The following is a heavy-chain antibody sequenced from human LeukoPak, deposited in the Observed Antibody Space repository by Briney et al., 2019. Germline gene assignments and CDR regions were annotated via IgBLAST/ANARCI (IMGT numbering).Heavy chain of an antibody. CDR1: DISGYY. V-gene: IGHV4-59*08. Sequence: PSETLSLTCTVSDISGYYWSWIRQPPEKGLEWIGYVYYDGRSNYNSSLRSRVTMSLDTSKNQFSLKLSSVTAADTAVYYCATLRYSHGYETWGQGTLVTVSS. CDR3: ATLRYSHGYET. J-gene: IGHJ4*02. D-gene: IGHD5-18*01. CDR2: VYYDGRS.